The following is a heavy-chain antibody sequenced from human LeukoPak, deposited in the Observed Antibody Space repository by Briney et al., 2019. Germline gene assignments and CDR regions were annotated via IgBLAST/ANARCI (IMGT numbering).Heavy chain of an antibody. V-gene: IGHV3-23*01. D-gene: IGHD2-2*01. CDR1: GFTFGSYG. Sequence: PGRSLRLSCAASGFTFGSYGMNWVRQAPGKGLEWVSTISGSGDSTYYADSVKGRFTVSRDNSKNTLHLQMNSLRAEDTAVYYCTKGGAGYCSSTSCLYYFDSWAQGTLVTVSS. J-gene: IGHJ4*02. CDR2: ISGSGDST. CDR3: TKGGAGYCSSTSCLYYFDS.